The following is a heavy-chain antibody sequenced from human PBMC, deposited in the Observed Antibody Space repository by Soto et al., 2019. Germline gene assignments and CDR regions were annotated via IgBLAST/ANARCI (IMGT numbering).Heavy chain of an antibody. CDR3: ASDPNYYGSGSSSNVEAAPCYSGMDV. J-gene: IGHJ6*02. V-gene: IGHV1-18*01. D-gene: IGHD3-10*01. CDR2: ISDYNGNT. Sequence: QVQLVQSGAEVKKPGASVKVSCKASGYTFTSYGISWVRQAPGQGLKWMGWISDYNGNTNYAQKLQGRVTMTTNTATRIAYTELRSLRSDETAVYDCASDPNYYGSGSSSNVEAAPCYSGMDVWGQGSTVTVS. CDR1: GYTFTSYG.